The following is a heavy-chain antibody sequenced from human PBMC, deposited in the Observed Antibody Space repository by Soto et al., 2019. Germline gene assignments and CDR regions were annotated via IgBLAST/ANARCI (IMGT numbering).Heavy chain of an antibody. V-gene: IGHV3-13*05. CDR1: GFTFSAYD. Sequence: EVQLVESGGGVVQPGESLRLSCAGSGFTFSAYDMHWVRQTTGKGLEWVSAIGAADDPYYLGSVKGRFAISRENAKNSLYLQMNSLRAEDTAVYYCARAYSGRLPRRADYYFAMDVWGQGTTVTVSS. J-gene: IGHJ6*02. CDR3: ARAYSGRLPRRADYYFAMDV. D-gene: IGHD2-15*01. CDR2: IGAADDP.